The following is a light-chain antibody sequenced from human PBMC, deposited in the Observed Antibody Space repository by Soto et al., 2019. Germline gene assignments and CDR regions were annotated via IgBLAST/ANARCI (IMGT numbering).Light chain of an antibody. CDR2: EGS. Sequence: QSALTQPASVSGSPGQSITISCTGTSSDVGSYNLVSWYQQHPGKAPKLMIYEGSKRPSGVSNRFSGSKSGNTASLTISGLQAEDEADYYCCSYAGSSTLPVFGTGTKVTVL. CDR3: CSYAGSSTLPV. V-gene: IGLV2-23*01. CDR1: SSDVGSYNL. J-gene: IGLJ1*01.